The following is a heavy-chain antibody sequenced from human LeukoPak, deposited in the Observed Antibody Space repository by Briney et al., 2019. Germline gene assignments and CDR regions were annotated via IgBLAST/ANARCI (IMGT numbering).Heavy chain of an antibody. CDR3: ARGKQQLAPGPIDY. J-gene: IGHJ4*02. CDR1: GFTFSSYE. CDR2: ISSSGSTI. D-gene: IGHD6-13*01. V-gene: IGHV3-48*03. Sequence: PGGSLRLSCAASGFTFSSYEMNWVRQAPGKGLEWVSYISSSGSTIYYADSVKGRFTISRDNAKNSLYLQMNSLRAEDTAVYYCARGKQQLAPGPIDYWGQGTLVTVSS.